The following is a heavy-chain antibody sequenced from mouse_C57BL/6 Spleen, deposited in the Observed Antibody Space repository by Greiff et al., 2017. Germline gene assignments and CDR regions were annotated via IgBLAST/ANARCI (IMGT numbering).Heavy chain of an antibody. J-gene: IGHJ3*01. CDR1: GFSLTSYG. CDR3: ARGHYGSSFAY. D-gene: IGHD1-1*01. Sequence: QVQLQQSGPGLVQPSQSLSITCTVSGFSLTSYGVHWVRQSPGKGLEWLGVIWSGGSTDYNAAFISRLSISKDNSKSQVFFKMNSLQADDTAIYYCARGHYGSSFAYWGQGTLVTVSA. V-gene: IGHV2-2*01. CDR2: IWSGGST.